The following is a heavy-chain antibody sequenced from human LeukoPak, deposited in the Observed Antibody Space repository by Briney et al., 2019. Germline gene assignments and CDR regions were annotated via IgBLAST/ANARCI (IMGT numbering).Heavy chain of an antibody. CDR2: IIPIFGTA. V-gene: IGHV1-69*06. CDR1: GYTFTSYD. Sequence: SVKVSCKASGYTFTSYDINWVRQATGQGLEWMGGIIPIFGTANYAQKFQGRVTTTADKSTSTAYMELSSLRSEDTAVYYCATGDYYGSGSYYHYYYYMDVWGKGTTVTVSS. D-gene: IGHD3-10*01. CDR3: ATGDYYGSGSYYHYYYYMDV. J-gene: IGHJ6*03.